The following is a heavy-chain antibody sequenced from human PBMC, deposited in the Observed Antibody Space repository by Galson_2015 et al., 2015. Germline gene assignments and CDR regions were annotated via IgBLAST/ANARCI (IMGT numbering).Heavy chain of an antibody. D-gene: IGHD4-17*01. Sequence: SLRLSCAASGFTFSNFAMSWVRQSPGKGLEWIGEIERKEGTTYNPSLRGRATISVDTSKNHLSLSLTSVTAADTALYYCARNGDYALDSWGQGTLVTVSS. CDR3: ARNGDYALDS. CDR1: GFTFSNFAM. CDR2: IERKEGT. V-gene: IGHV4-4*02. J-gene: IGHJ4*02.